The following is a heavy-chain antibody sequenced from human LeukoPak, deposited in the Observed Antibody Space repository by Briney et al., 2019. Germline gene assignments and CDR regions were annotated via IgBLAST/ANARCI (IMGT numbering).Heavy chain of an antibody. CDR2: ISDTGRDV. CDR1: GFTFSSYA. D-gene: IGHD2-15*01. CDR3: AKVLTGSPPWRGAFDI. V-gene: IGHV3-23*01. J-gene: IGHJ3*02. Sequence: PGGSLRLSCAASGFTFSSYAMSWVRQAPGKGLEWVSGISDTGRDVKHADSVQGRFTISRDNSKNTVYLQMNSLRAEDTAVYYCAKVLTGSPPWRGAFDIWGQGTMVTVSS.